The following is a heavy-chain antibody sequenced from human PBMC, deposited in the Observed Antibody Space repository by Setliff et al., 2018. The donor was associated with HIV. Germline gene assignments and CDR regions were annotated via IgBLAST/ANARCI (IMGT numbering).Heavy chain of an antibody. CDR2: ISPDNANT. Sequence: ASVKVSCKSSGYTFTDYFMHWVRQAPGQGLEWMGWISPDNANTRISQKFRGSVTMTRDRSTSTVYMELSSLRSEDTAVYYCARALYTNLAHFDIWGQGTTVTVSS. CDR1: GYTFTDYF. D-gene: IGHD4-4*01. CDR3: ARALYTNLAHFDI. V-gene: IGHV1-2*02. J-gene: IGHJ3*02.